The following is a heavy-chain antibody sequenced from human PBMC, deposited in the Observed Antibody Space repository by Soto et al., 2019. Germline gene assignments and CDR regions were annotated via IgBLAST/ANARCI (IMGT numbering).Heavy chain of an antibody. J-gene: IGHJ6*02. D-gene: IGHD4-17*01. CDR3: AKARSLTVKYYYGMDV. V-gene: IGHV3-30*18. CDR2: ISYDGSNK. Sequence: GGSLRLSCAASGFTFSSYGMHWVRQAPGKGLEWVAVISYDGSNKNYADSVKGRFTISRDKSKNTLYLQMNSLRAEDTAVYYCAKARSLTVKYYYGMDVWGQGTTVTVSS. CDR1: GFTFSSYG.